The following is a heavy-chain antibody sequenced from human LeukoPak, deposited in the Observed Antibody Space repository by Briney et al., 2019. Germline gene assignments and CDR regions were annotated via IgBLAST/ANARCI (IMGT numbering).Heavy chain of an antibody. J-gene: IGHJ4*02. CDR3: ARAPLDYSIDY. V-gene: IGHV4-59*01. CDR1: GGSINSYY. D-gene: IGHD2-15*01. CDR2: IYYSGST. Sequence: SSETLSLNCTVSGGSINSYYWSWIRQPPGEGLEWIGYIYYSGSTNYNPSLKSRVTMSVDTSKNQFSLKLSSVTAADTAVYYCARAPLDYSIDYWGQGTLVTVSS.